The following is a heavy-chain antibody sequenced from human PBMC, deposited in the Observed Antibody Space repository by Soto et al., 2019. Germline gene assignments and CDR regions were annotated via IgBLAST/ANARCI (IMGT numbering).Heavy chain of an antibody. Sequence: QVQLVESGGGVVQPGRSLRLSCAASGFTFSSYGMHWVRQAPGKGLEWVAVISYDGSNKYYADSVKGRFTSSRDNSKNTLYLQMNGLSAENTAVYYCAKDLHTSHYYYYYGMDVWGQGTTVSVSS. CDR3: AKDLHTSHYYYYYGMDV. CDR2: ISYDGSNK. CDR1: GFTFSSYG. V-gene: IGHV3-30*18. J-gene: IGHJ6*02.